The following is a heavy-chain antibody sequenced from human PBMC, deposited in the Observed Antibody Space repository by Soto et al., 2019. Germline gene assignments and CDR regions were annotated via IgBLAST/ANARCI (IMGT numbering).Heavy chain of an antibody. CDR2: IKGDGSVT. J-gene: IGHJ6*02. V-gene: IGHV3-7*03. Sequence: PXGSLGLSCAASGFTFSNFWMSWARQAPGKGLEWVANIKGDGSVTQYVASVEGRFTISRDNAKYSLYLQMNSLRVEDTALYYCVIPTRSVRGMGVWGQGTTVTVSS. CDR3: VIPTRSVRGMGV. CDR1: GFTFSNFW. D-gene: IGHD6-6*01.